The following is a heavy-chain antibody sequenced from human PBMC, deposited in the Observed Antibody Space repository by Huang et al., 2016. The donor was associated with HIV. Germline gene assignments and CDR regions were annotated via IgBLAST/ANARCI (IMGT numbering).Heavy chain of an antibody. D-gene: IGHD3-22*01. CDR1: GFPLSGSA. V-gene: IGHV3-73*02. Sequence: EVQLVESGGGLVQPGGSLKLSCAASGFPLSGSAMHWVRQASGGGLQWVGRIRSKSNGYATVYSASVKGRVTIARDDSKNTAYLQMNSLKTEDTAVYYCSRHPFDYYDSTDTGALDIWGQGTMVTVSS. J-gene: IGHJ3*02. CDR3: SRHPFDYYDSTDTGALDI. CDR2: IRSKSNGYAT.